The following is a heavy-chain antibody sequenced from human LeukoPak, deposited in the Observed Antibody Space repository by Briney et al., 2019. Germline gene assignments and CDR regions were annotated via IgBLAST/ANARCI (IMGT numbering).Heavy chain of an antibody. CDR2: IYSGGST. Sequence: PGGSLRLSCAASGFTVSSNYMSWVRQAPGKGLEWVSVIYSGGSTYYADSVKGRFTISRDNSKNTLYLQMNSLRAEDTAVYYRAREVSEVFGVVNDYWGQGTLVTVSS. V-gene: IGHV3-53*01. CDR1: GFTVSSNY. D-gene: IGHD3-3*01. CDR3: AREVSEVFGVVNDY. J-gene: IGHJ4*02.